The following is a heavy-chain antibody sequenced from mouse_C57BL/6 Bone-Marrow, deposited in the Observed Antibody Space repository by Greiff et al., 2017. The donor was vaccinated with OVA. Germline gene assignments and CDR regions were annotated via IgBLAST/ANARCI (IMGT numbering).Heavy chain of an antibody. V-gene: IGHV1-69*01. CDR2: IDPSDSYT. CDR3: AREDYYGSSP. CDR1: GYTFTSYW. D-gene: IGHD1-1*01. J-gene: IGHJ3*01. Sequence: QVHVKQPGAELVMPGASVKLSCKASGYTFTSYWMHWVKQRPGQGLEWIGEIDPSDSYTNYNQKFKGKSTLTVDTSSSTAYMQLSSLTSEDSAVYYCAREDYYGSSPWGQGTLVTVSA.